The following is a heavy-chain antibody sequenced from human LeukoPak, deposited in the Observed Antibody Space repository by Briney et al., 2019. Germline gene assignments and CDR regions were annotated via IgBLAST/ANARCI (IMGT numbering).Heavy chain of an antibody. CDR2: INPNSGGT. V-gene: IGHV1-2*02. D-gene: IGHD3-22*01. CDR3: ARGIDYYDSSGYYL. Sequence: GASVKVSCKASGYTFTGYYMHWVRQAPGQGHEWMGWINPNSGGTNYAQKFQGRVTMTRDTSISTAYMELSRLRSDDTAVYYCARGIDYYDSSGYYLWGQGTLVTVSS. CDR1: GYTFTGYY. J-gene: IGHJ4*02.